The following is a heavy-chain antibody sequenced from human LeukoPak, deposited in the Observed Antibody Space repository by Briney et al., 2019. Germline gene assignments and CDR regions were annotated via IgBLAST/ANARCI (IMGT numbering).Heavy chain of an antibody. CDR2: ISWNSGSI. V-gene: IGHV3-9*01. J-gene: IGHJ4*02. CDR1: GFTFDDYA. D-gene: IGHD3-22*01. CDR3: AKDQTATNYYDSSGYYDY. Sequence: PGGSLRLSCAASGFTFDDYAMHWVRQAPGKGLEWVSGISWNSGSIGYADSVKGRFTISRDNAKNSLYLQMNSLRAEDTAVYYCAKDQTATNYYDSSGYYDYWGQGTLVTVSS.